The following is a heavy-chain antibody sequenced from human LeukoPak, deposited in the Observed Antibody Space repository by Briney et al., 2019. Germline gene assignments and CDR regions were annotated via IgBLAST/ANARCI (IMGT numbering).Heavy chain of an antibody. CDR2: IYSEDGET. D-gene: IGHD6-19*01. CDR1: GYTLTELS. J-gene: IGHJ6*03. V-gene: IGHV1-24*01. CDR3: ARGTARSGAIYYYYYMDV. Sequence: ASVNVSCKGSGYTLTELSMHWVRQPPGKGLEGMGRIYSEDGETIYAQKFQGRVTMSDDTSTDTAYMELSSLRTENTAVYYCARGTARSGAIYYYYYMDVWGKGTTVTISS.